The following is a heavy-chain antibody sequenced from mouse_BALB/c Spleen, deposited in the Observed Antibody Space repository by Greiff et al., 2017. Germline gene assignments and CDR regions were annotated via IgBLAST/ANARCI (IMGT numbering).Heavy chain of an antibody. CDR3: ARFYGYDGYYAMDY. CDR1: GFTFSSYA. Sequence: EVKLMESGGGLVKPGGSLKLSCAASGFTFSSYAMSWVRQSPEKRLEWVAEISSGGSYTYYPDTVTGRFTISRDNAKNTLYLEMSSLRSEDTAMYYCARFYGYDGYYAMDYWGQGTSVTVSS. J-gene: IGHJ4*01. V-gene: IGHV5-9-4*01. CDR2: ISSGGSYT. D-gene: IGHD2-2*01.